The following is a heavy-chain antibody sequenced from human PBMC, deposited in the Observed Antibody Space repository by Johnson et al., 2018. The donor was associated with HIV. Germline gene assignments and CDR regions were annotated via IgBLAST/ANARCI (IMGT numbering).Heavy chain of an antibody. J-gene: IGHJ3*02. D-gene: IGHD6-19*01. CDR2: VRSKTYGGTT. CDR1: GFTFSGSA. V-gene: IGHV3-73*01. Sequence: VQLVESGGGLVQPGGSLKLSCAASGFTFSGSAMHWVRQASGKGLEWVGRVRSKTYGGTTEYAASVKGRFIISRDDSKRISYLQMNSLKIEDTAVYYCQGGYSSGYRDAFDIWGQGTMVTVSP. CDR3: QGGYSSGYRDAFDI.